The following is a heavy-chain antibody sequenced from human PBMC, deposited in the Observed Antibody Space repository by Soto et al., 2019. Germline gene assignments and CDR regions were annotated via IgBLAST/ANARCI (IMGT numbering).Heavy chain of an antibody. J-gene: IGHJ4*02. CDR3: ARDLGYYESDGYFDY. CDR2: ISSSGSII. D-gene: IGHD3-22*01. V-gene: IGHV3-11*01. Sequence: GGSLRLSCAASGFTFSDNYMSWIRQAPGKGLEWVSYISSSGSIIYYADSVKGRFTISRDNAENSLYLQMNSLRAEDTAVYYCARDLGYYESDGYFDYWGQGALVTVSS. CDR1: GFTFSDNY.